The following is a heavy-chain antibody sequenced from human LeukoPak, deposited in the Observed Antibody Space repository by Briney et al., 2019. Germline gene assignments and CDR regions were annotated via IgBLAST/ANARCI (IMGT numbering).Heavy chain of an antibody. CDR1: GYTFTGYY. J-gene: IGHJ4*02. V-gene: IGHV1-2*02. CDR3: ARDRGYSGYDV. CDR2: ISPNTGGT. D-gene: IGHD5-12*01. Sequence: GALVKVSCKASGYTFTGYYMHWVRQAPGQGLEWLGWISPNTGGTHYAQNFQDRVTMTRDTSISTAYMDLSRLRSDDTAVYYCARDRGYSGYDVWGQGTLVTVSS.